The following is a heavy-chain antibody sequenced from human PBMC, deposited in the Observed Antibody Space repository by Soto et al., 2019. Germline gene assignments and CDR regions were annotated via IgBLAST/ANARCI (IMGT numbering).Heavy chain of an antibody. V-gene: IGHV4-59*01. Sequence: SLTCTVSGGSISSYYWSWIRQPPGKGLEWIGYIYYSGSTNYNPSLKGRVTISVDTSKNQFSLKLSSVTAADTAVYYCARIALHKHYDSSGKDNAFDIWGQGTMVTVSS. CDR1: GGSISSYY. CDR3: ARIALHKHYDSSGKDNAFDI. J-gene: IGHJ3*02. D-gene: IGHD3-22*01. CDR2: IYYSGST.